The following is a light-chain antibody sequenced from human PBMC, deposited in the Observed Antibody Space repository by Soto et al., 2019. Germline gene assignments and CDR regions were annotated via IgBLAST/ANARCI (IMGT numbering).Light chain of an antibody. CDR1: QSVSDN. J-gene: IGKJ2*01. Sequence: EIVMTQSPATLSVSPGEGATLSCRASQSVSDNLAWYQQKPVQAPRLLIYGASTRATGIPARFSGSGSGTEFTLTISSLQSQDFAVYYCQQSNNWPYTFGQGTKLDIK. CDR3: QQSNNWPYT. CDR2: GAS. V-gene: IGKV3-15*01.